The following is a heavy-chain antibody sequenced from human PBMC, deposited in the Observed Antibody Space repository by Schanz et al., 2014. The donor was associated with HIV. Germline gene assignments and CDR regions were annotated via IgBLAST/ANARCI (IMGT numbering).Heavy chain of an antibody. J-gene: IGHJ4*02. CDR2: IKEDGIEK. V-gene: IGHV3-7*01. D-gene: IGHD5-18*01. CDR1: GFRFRSYW. Sequence: QVLESGGGLVQTGGSLRLSCAASGFRFRSYWMSWVRQAPGKGLEWVANIKEDGIEKYYVDSVKGRFTISRDNAKNSLYLNMYSLRAEDTAVYFCAKSNGGDTAVVQYYFDYWGQGTLVSVSS. CDR3: AKSNGGDTAVVQYYFDY.